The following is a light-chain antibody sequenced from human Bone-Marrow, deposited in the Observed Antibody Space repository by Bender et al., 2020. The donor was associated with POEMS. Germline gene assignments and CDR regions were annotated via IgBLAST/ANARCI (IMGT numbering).Light chain of an antibody. Sequence: YVSWYQEKTGQSPVSVIYQDKRRPSGIPERISGSNSGNTATLTISGTQDIDKADYYCQAWDNGTVVFGGGTKLAVL. CDR1: Y. J-gene: IGLJ2*01. CDR2: QDK. CDR3: QAWDNGTVV. V-gene: IGLV3-1*01.